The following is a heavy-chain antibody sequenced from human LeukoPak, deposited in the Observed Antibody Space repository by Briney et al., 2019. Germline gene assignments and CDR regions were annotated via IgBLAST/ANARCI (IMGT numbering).Heavy chain of an antibody. CDR2: MSPNSGNT. D-gene: IGHD3-10*01. CDR1: GYTFTSYD. J-gene: IGHJ5*02. Sequence: GASVKVSCKASGYTFTSYDINWMRQATGQGLEWMGWMSPNSGNTGYAQKFQGRVTMTRDTSTGTAYLELSSLRSEDTAVYYCARGEVITMVRGGIGSNWFDPWGQGTLVTISS. V-gene: IGHV1-8*01. CDR3: ARGEVITMVRGGIGSNWFDP.